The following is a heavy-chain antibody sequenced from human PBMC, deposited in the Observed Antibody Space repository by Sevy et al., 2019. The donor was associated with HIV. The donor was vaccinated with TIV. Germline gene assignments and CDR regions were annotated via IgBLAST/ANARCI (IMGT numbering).Heavy chain of an antibody. J-gene: IGHJ3*02. Sequence: GGSLRLSCAASGFTFSSYWMHWVRQAPGKGLMWVSRINGDWSSTSYADSVKGRFTISRDNAKNTLYLQMNSLRAEDTAVYYCARWRAVAGSPHAFDIWGQGTMVTVSS. CDR1: GFTFSSYW. CDR3: ARWRAVAGSPHAFDI. CDR2: INGDWSST. D-gene: IGHD6-19*01. V-gene: IGHV3-74*01.